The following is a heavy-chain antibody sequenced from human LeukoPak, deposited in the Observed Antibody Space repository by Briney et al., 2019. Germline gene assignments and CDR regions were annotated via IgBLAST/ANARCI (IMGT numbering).Heavy chain of an antibody. CDR3: AAHSSGSSYYFDY. V-gene: IGHV4-61*02. D-gene: IGHD3-22*01. J-gene: IGHJ4*02. CDR1: GGSISSCSYY. CDR2: IYPSGST. Sequence: PSQTLSLTCTVSGGSISSCSYYWSWIRPPAGKGLVWIGRIYPSGSTNYRPSLKHGVTISVDTSKNQFSLKLSSVTAPDTAVYYCAAHSSGSSYYFDYWGQGTLVTVSS.